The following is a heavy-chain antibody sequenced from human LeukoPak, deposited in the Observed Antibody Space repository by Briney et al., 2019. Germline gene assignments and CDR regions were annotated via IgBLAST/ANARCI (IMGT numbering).Heavy chain of an antibody. D-gene: IGHD2-15*01. Sequence: ASVKVSCKASGYTFTGYYMHWVRQAPGQGLEWMGRINPNSGGTNYAQKFQGRVTMTRDTSIGTAYMELSRLRSDDTAVYYCARSHPTAVVAATLYYFDYWGQGTLVTVSS. J-gene: IGHJ4*02. V-gene: IGHV1-2*06. CDR3: ARSHPTAVVAATLYYFDY. CDR2: INPNSGGT. CDR1: GYTFTGYY.